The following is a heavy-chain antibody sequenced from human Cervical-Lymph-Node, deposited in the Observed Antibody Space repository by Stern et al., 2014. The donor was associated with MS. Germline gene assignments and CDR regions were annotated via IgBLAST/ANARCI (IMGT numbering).Heavy chain of an antibody. V-gene: IGHV2-70*01. D-gene: IGHD6-13*01. Sequence: QVTLRESGPALVKPTQTLTLTCTFSGFSLSTSGMCVSWIRQPPGKALEWLALIDWDDDKYYSTSLKTRLTISKDTSKNQAVLTMTNMDPVDTATYYCARIQRIAAAGHYYGMDVWGQGTTVTVSS. CDR2: IDWDDDK. J-gene: IGHJ6*02. CDR1: GFSLSTSGMC. CDR3: ARIQRIAAAGHYYGMDV.